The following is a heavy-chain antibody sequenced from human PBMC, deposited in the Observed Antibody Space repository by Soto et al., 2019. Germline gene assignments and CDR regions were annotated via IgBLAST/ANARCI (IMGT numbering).Heavy chain of an antibody. D-gene: IGHD3-10*01. Sequence: GESLKISCKGSGYSFTSYWIGWVRQMPGKGLEWMGIIYPGDSDTRYSPSFQGQVTISADKSISTAYLQWSSLKASDTAMYYCARRYYYGSVSYYSPSYYGMDFWGPGTSVTLFS. CDR2: IYPGDSDT. J-gene: IGHJ6*02. V-gene: IGHV5-51*01. CDR3: ARRYYYGSVSYYSPSYYGMDF. CDR1: GYSFTSYW.